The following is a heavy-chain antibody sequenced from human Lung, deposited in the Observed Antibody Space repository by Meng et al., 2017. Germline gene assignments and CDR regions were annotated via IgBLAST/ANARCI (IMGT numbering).Heavy chain of an antibody. CDR2: INPKSGDT. CDR3: ARDEDISAAGKLFGDY. J-gene: IGHJ4*02. Sequence: VPLGQSGADVKKPGASVKVSCKASGYTFPDYWLHWVRRAPGQGLEWMGRINPKSGDTHYAQRFQGRVTMTGDTSISTAYMELSGLRSDDTAMYYCARDEDISAAGKLFGDYWGQGTLVTVSS. V-gene: IGHV1-2*06. CDR1: GYTFPDYW. D-gene: IGHD6-13*01.